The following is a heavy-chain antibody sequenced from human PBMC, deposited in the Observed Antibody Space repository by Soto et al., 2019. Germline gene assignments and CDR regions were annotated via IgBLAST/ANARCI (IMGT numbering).Heavy chain of an antibody. CDR3: ARDLRLGY. CDR1: GGSISSYY. Sequence: SETLSLTCTVSGGSISSYYWSWIRQPPGKGLEWIGYIYYSGSTNYNPSLKSRVTISVDTSKNQFSLKLSSVTAADTAVYYCARDLRLGYWGQGTLVTVYS. CDR2: IYYSGST. D-gene: IGHD3-16*01. V-gene: IGHV4-59*01. J-gene: IGHJ4*02.